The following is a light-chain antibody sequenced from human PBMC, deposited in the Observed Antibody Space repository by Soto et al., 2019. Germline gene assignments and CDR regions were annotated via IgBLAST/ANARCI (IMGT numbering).Light chain of an antibody. CDR1: QSVSSSY. Sequence: EIVLTQSPGTLSLSPGERATLSCRASQSVSSSYLAWYQQKPGQAPRLLIYGTSSRATAIPDRFSGSGSGTDFTLTISRLEPEDFAVYYCQQHGSSSWTFGQGTKVDI. CDR3: QQHGSSSWT. V-gene: IGKV3-20*01. CDR2: GTS. J-gene: IGKJ1*01.